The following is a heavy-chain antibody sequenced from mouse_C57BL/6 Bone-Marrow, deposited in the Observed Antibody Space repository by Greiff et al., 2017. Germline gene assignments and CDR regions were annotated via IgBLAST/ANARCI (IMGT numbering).Heavy chain of an antibody. CDR3: ATSSGYGAKDY. D-gene: IGHD3-2*02. CDR1: GFTFSDYY. CDR2: ISNGGGSP. Sequence: EVKLMESGGGLVQPGGSLKLSCAASGFTFSDYYMYWVRQTPEKRLEWVAYISNGGGSPYYPDTVKGRFTISRDNAKNTLYLQMSRLKSEDTAMYYCATSSGYGAKDYWGQGTSVTVSS. J-gene: IGHJ4*01. V-gene: IGHV5-12*01.